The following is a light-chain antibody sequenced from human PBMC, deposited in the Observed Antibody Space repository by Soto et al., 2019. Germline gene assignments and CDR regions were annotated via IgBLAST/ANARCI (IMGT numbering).Light chain of an antibody. V-gene: IGKV1-5*03. CDR3: QQYNSYPWT. J-gene: IGKJ1*01. CDR1: QSISSW. CDR2: KAS. Sequence: DLQMTQSPSTLSASVGDRVTITCRASQSISSWLAWYQQKPGKAPKLLIYKASSLESWVPSRFSRNGYGTEFTLTTGSLQPDDFATYYCQQYNSYPWTFGQGTKVEIK.